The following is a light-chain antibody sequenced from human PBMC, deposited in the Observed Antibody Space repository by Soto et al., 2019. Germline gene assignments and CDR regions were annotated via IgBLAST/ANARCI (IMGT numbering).Light chain of an antibody. V-gene: IGKV3-15*01. J-gene: IGKJ3*01. Sequence: EIVMTQSPATLSVSPGERATLSCRASQSVSSNLAWYQQKPGQAPRLLIYGASTRATGIPARFSGSGSGTEFTLTISSLQSEDFVVYYCQQHNNWPRTFGPGTKVDIK. CDR1: QSVSSN. CDR2: GAS. CDR3: QQHNNWPRT.